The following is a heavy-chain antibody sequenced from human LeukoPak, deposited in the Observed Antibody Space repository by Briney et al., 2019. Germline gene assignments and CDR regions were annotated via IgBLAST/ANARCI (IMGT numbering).Heavy chain of an antibody. D-gene: IGHD6-19*01. Sequence: KSSETLSLTCTVSGGSISSSSYYWGWIRQPPGKGLEWIGSIYYSGSTYYNPSLKSRVTISVDTSKNQFSLKLSSVTAADTAVYYCARGGSSGCDYWGQGTLVTVSS. CDR3: ARGGSSGCDY. CDR1: GGSISSSSYY. V-gene: IGHV4-39*01. J-gene: IGHJ4*02. CDR2: IYYSGST.